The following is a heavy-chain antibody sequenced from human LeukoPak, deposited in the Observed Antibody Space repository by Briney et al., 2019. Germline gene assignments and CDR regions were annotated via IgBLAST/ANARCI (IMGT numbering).Heavy chain of an antibody. CDR3: ARERKYDSNFDF. J-gene: IGHJ4*02. D-gene: IGHD1-1*01. CDR1: GFTFSSYW. V-gene: IGHV3-74*01. CDR2: IKSDGTST. Sequence: GGSLRLSCAASGFTFSSYWMHWVRQAPGKGLVWVSRIKSDGTSTTYADSVKGRFTISRDNDKNTLYLQMNSLRAEDTAVYYCARERKYDSNFDFWGQGTLVTVSS.